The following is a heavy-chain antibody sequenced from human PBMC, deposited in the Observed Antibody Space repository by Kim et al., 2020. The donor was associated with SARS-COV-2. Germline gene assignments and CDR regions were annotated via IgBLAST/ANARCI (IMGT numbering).Heavy chain of an antibody. CDR2: IKQDGSEK. Sequence: GGSLRLSCAASGFTFSSYWMSWVRQAPGKGLEWVANIKQDGSEKYYVDSVKGRFTISRDNAKNSLYLQMNSLRAEDTAVYYCARDRGISSGWYRTHGGYYYYMDVWGKGTTVTVSS. D-gene: IGHD6-19*01. V-gene: IGHV3-7*01. J-gene: IGHJ6*03. CDR1: GFTFSSYW. CDR3: ARDRGISSGWYRTHGGYYYYMDV.